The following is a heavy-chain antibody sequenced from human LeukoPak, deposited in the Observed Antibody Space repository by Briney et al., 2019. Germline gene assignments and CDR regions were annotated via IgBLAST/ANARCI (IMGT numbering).Heavy chain of an antibody. J-gene: IGHJ4*02. CDR2: INPNSGGT. D-gene: IGHD3-22*01. CDR3: ARDLRAGPYYYDDSGYSDY. Sequence: ASVKVSCKASGYTFTGYYMHWVRQAPGQGLEWMGRINPNSGGTNYAQKFQGRVTMTRDTSTGTVYMELSSLRSEDTAVYYCARDLRAGPYYYDDSGYSDYWGQGTLVTVSS. CDR1: GYTFTGYY. V-gene: IGHV1-2*06.